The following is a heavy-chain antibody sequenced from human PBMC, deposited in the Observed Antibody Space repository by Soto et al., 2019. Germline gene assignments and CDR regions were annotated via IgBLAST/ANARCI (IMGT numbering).Heavy chain of an antibody. Sequence: PSETLSLTCAVYGGSFSGYYWSWIRQPPGKGLEWIGEINHSGSTNYNPSLKSRVTISVDTSKNQFSLKLSSVTAADTAVYYCARIGPYRQQLYYFDYWGQGTLVTVSS. J-gene: IGHJ4*02. CDR3: ARIGPYRQQLYYFDY. V-gene: IGHV4-34*01. D-gene: IGHD1-1*01. CDR1: GGSFSGYY. CDR2: INHSGST.